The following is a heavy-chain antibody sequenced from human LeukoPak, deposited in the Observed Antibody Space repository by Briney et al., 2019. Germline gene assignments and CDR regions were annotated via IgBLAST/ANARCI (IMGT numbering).Heavy chain of an antibody. CDR3: AKVMKGSERLTMVRGVIIKTAGLYYMDV. CDR1: GFTFDDYA. D-gene: IGHD3-10*01. Sequence: GGSLRLSCAASGFTFDDYAMHWVRQAPGKGLEWVSLISGDGGSTNYADSVKGRFTISRDNSKNTVYLQMNSLRAEDTAVYYCAKVMKGSERLTMVRGVIIKTAGLYYMDVWGKGTTVTVSS. CDR2: ISGDGGST. J-gene: IGHJ6*03. V-gene: IGHV3-43*02.